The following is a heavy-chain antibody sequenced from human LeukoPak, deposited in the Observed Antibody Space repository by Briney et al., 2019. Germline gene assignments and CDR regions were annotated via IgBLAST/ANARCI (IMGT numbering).Heavy chain of an antibody. Sequence: ASVKVSCKASGYTFTGYYMHWVRQAPGQGLEWMGWINPNSGGTNYAQKFQGRVTMTRDTSISTAYMELSRLRSDDTAVYYCARVDFFSSLGIRRPYEGEFINWFDPWGQGTLVTVSS. CDR3: ARVDFFSSLGIRRPYEGEFINWFDP. D-gene: IGHD3-16*01. CDR2: INPNSGGT. V-gene: IGHV1-2*02. J-gene: IGHJ5*02. CDR1: GYTFTGYY.